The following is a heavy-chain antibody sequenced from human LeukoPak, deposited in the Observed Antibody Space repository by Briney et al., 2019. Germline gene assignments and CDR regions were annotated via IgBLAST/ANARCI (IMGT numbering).Heavy chain of an antibody. J-gene: IGHJ3*02. V-gene: IGHV3-30*18. Sequence: GGSLRLSCVASGFTFSNTWMGWVRQAPGKGLEWVAVISYDGSNKYYADSVKGRFTISRDNSKNTLYLQMNSLRAEDTAVYYCAKDRRTDSSGYYPAGAFDIWGQGTMVTVSS. D-gene: IGHD3-22*01. CDR1: GFTFSNTW. CDR2: ISYDGSNK. CDR3: AKDRRTDSSGYYPAGAFDI.